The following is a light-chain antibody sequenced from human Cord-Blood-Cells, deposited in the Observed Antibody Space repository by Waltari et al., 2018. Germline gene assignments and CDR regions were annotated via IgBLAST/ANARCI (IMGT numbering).Light chain of an antibody. CDR3: CSYAGSSTFEV. CDR2: EGS. V-gene: IGLV2-23*03. CDR1: SSDVGSYNL. Sequence: QSALTQPASVSGSPGQSITISCTGTSSDVGSYNLVSWYQQHPGKAPKIMIYEGSKRPSGVSNRFSGSNSGNTASLTISGLQAEDEADYYCCSYAGSSTFEVFGGGTKLTVL. J-gene: IGLJ2*01.